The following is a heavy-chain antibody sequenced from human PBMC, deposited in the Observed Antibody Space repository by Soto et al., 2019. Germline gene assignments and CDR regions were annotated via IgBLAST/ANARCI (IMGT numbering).Heavy chain of an antibody. CDR1: GFTFSNYA. CDR2: ISGSGGRS. Sequence: EVQLLDSGGGLVQPGGSLRLSCAASGFTFSNYAMTWVRQGPGKGLEWVSGISGSGGRSYYADSVKGRFTISRDNSKSTLYLQMISLRAEETAVYYCAKAYFVWSSEQPYYFDYWGQGTLVTVSS. D-gene: IGHD3-16*01. V-gene: IGHV3-23*01. J-gene: IGHJ4*02. CDR3: AKAYFVWSSEQPYYFDY.